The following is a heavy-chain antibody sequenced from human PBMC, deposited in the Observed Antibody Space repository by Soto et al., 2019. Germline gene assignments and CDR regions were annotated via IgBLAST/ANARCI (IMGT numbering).Heavy chain of an antibody. V-gene: IGHV1-18*01. Sequence: GASVKVSCKASGYTFTSYGISWVRQAPGQGHEWMGWISAYNGNTNYAQKLQGRVTMTTDTSTSTAYMELRSLRSDDTAVYYCASTRFRYSGYDSDHDAFDIWGQGTMVTVSS. J-gene: IGHJ3*02. D-gene: IGHD5-12*01. CDR2: ISAYNGNT. CDR1: GYTFTSYG. CDR3: ASTRFRYSGYDSDHDAFDI.